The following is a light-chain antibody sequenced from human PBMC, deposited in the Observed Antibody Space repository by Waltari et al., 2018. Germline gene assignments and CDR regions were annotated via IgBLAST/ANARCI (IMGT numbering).Light chain of an antibody. CDR2: DAS. CDR3: QQYGDSPLYT. CDR1: QRVGNNY. J-gene: IGKJ2*01. Sequence: EIVLTQSPGTLSLSPGKRATLSCRASQRVGNNYLTWYQQKPGQAPRLLIYDASTRASGIPDRFSGSGSGTDFTLTISRLEPEDLAVYYCQQYGDSPLYTFGQGTKLEI. V-gene: IGKV3-20*01.